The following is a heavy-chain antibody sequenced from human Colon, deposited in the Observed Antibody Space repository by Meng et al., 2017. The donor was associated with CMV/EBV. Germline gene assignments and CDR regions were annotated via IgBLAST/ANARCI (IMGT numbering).Heavy chain of an antibody. D-gene: IGHD1-26*01. CDR2: INTNSGGA. CDR1: GGTFTSYT. J-gene: IGHJ4*02. Sequence: ASVKVSCKASGGTFTSYTFSWVRQAPGQGLEWMGWINTNSGGAYYAEKFQGRVTVTRDTSITTVYMQLGRLKSDDTAVYFCARAPYSGIHLTNDYWGQGTLVTVSS. V-gene: IGHV1-2*02. CDR3: ARAPYSGIHLTNDY.